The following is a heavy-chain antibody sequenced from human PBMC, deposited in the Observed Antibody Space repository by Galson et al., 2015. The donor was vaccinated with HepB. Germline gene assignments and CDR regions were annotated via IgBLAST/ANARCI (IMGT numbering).Heavy chain of an antibody. CDR3: ARRSGSYFDVIVGRFDY. CDR1: GFSFSDYW. V-gene: IGHV3-7*01. CDR2: IKQDGREK. Sequence: SLRLSCAASGFSFSDYWMSWVRQAPGGGLEWVANIKQDGREKYYVDSLKGRFTISRDNAKNSLYLQMNSLRVEDTAVYYCARRSGSYFDVIVGRFDYWGQGTLVTVSS. D-gene: IGHD1-26*01. J-gene: IGHJ4*02.